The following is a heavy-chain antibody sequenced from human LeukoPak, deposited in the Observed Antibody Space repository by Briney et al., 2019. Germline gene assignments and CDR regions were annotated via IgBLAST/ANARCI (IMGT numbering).Heavy chain of an antibody. J-gene: IGHJ4*02. CDR3: ARDRDTRVGPTDIDY. D-gene: IGHD5-18*01. Sequence: PGRSLRLSCAASGFTFSNYAMHWVRQAPGKGLEWVAVISYDGSNKYYADSVKGRFTISRDNSKNTVYLQMNSLRAEDTAVYYRARDRDTRVGPTDIDYWGQGTLVTVSS. CDR2: ISYDGSNK. V-gene: IGHV3-30*04. CDR1: GFTFSNYA.